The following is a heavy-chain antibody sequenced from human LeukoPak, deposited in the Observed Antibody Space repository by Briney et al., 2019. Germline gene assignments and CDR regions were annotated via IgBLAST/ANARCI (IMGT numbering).Heavy chain of an antibody. J-gene: IGHJ4*02. CDR1: GGTFSSYA. V-gene: IGHV1-69*13. D-gene: IGHD5-18*01. CDR2: IIPIFGTA. CDR3: AREGSGDTAIHF. Sequence: ASVKISCKASGGTFSSYAISWVRQAPGQGLKWMGGIIPIFGTANYAQKFQGRVTITADESTSTAYMELSSLRSEDTAVYYCAREGSGDTAIHFWGQGTLVTVSS.